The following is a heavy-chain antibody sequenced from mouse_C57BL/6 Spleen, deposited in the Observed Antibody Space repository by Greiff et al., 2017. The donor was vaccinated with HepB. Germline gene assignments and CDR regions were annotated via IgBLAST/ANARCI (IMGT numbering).Heavy chain of an antibody. D-gene: IGHD1-1*01. CDR3: ARRGRFISYFDV. V-gene: IGHV1-69*01. CDR1: GYTFTSYW. CDR2: IDPSDSYT. J-gene: IGHJ1*03. Sequence: QVQLQQPGAELVMPGASVKLSCKASGYTFTSYWMHWVKQRPGQGLEWIGEIDPSDSYTNYNQKFKGKSTLTVDKSSSTAYMQLSSLTSEDSAVYYCARRGRFISYFDVWGTGTTVTVSS.